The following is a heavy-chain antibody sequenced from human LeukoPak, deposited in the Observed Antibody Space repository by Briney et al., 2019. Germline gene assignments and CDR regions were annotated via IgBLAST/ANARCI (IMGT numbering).Heavy chain of an antibody. D-gene: IGHD1-26*01. CDR1: GGTFSNYA. CDR2: IIPIFGTA. CDR3: AREVGATCFDY. V-gene: IGHV1-69*06. J-gene: IGHJ4*02. Sequence: GASVKVSCKASGGTFSNYAISWVRQAPGQGLEWMGGIIPIFGTANYAQKFQGRVTITADKSTSTAYMELSSLRSEDTAVYYCAREVGATCFDYWGQGTLVTVSS.